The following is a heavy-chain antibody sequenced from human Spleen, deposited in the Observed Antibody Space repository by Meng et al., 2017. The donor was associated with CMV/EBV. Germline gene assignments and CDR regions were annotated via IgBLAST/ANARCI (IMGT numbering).Heavy chain of an antibody. D-gene: IGHD5-24*01. CDR2: INPKSGDT. V-gene: IGHV1-2*02. CDR1: GYTFRGYY. CDR3: ARQSERWLQFGY. Sequence: CEASGYTFRGYYVHWVRQAPGQGLEWMGWINPKSGDTNYAQKFQGRVTMTRDTSISTAYMELSRLRSDDTAVYYCARQSERWLQFGYWGQGTLVTVSS. J-gene: IGHJ4*02.